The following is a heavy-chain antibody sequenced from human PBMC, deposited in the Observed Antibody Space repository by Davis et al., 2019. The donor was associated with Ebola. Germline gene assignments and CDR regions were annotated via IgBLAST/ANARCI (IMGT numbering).Heavy chain of an antibody. Sequence: PSETLSLTCAVYGGSFSDYYWTWIRQPPGKGLEWIGEINHSGSTIYTPSLKSRVTISVDTSKNQFSLKLSSVTAADTAVYYCARASLDYIWGSYWVGWIDPWGQGTLVTVSS. CDR1: GGSFSDYY. CDR3: ARASLDYIWGSYWVGWIDP. J-gene: IGHJ5*02. D-gene: IGHD3-16*01. CDR2: INHSGST. V-gene: IGHV4-34*01.